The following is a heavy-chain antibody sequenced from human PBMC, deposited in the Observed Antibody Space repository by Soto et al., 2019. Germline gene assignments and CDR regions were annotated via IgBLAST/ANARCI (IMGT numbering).Heavy chain of an antibody. CDR3: ARDLNWNQADY. V-gene: IGHV3-74*01. CDR1: GFTFSRYW. CDR2: INTDGSTT. J-gene: IGHJ4*02. D-gene: IGHD1-20*01. Sequence: GSLRLSCAASGFTFSRYWMHWVRQAPEKGLVWVSRINTDGSTTNYADSVKGRFTVSRDNTKNTLYLQMNSLRAEDTAVYYCARDLNWNQADYWGQGALVTVSS.